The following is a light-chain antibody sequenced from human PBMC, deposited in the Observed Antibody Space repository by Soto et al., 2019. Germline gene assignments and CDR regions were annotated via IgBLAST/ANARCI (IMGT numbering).Light chain of an antibody. CDR3: QQYNNWPIT. CDR1: QSISSD. J-gene: IGKJ3*01. CDR2: GAS. Sequence: EIVMTQSPATLSVSPGQRATLSCRASQSISSDLAWYQQKPGQAPRLLISGASTRATGIPARFSGSGSGTEFTLTISSLQSEDSAVYYCQQYNNWPITFGPGTKVDIK. V-gene: IGKV3-15*01.